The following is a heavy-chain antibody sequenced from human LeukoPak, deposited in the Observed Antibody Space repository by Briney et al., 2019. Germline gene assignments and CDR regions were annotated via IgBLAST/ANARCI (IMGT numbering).Heavy chain of an antibody. V-gene: IGHV1-46*01. CDR3: ARGPDYYDSSGLGDY. D-gene: IGHD3-22*01. CDR1: GYTFTSYY. CDR2: INPSGGST. J-gene: IGHJ4*02. Sequence: ASVKVSCKASGYTFTSYYMHWVRQAPGQGLEWMGIINPSGGSTSYAQKFQGRVTMTRDMSTSTVYMELSSLRSKDTAVYYCARGPDYYDSSGLGDYWGQGTLDTVSS.